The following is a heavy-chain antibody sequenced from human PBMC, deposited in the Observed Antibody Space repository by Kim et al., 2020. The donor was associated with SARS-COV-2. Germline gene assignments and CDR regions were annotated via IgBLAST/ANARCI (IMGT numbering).Heavy chain of an antibody. Sequence: KGRFTISRENAKNSLYLQMNSLRAGDTAVYYCARTPKRYSSSYYYYGMDVWGQGTTVTVSS. D-gene: IGHD6-6*01. V-gene: IGHV3-13*01. CDR3: ARTPKRYSSSYYYYGMDV. J-gene: IGHJ6*02.